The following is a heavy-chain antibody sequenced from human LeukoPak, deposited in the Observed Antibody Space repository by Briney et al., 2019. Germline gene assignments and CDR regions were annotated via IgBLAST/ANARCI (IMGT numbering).Heavy chain of an antibody. Sequence: GGSLRLSCTSSGFIFSSHWMNWVRQAPGKGPEWVANIKYDGSEQYYVDSVKGRFSISRDNTKNLLYLQMNSLRADDTAVYYCVKSRRVGANQRGLFDYWGQGTLVTVSP. CDR3: VKSRRVGANQRGLFDY. V-gene: IGHV3-7*03. CDR2: IKYDGSEQ. J-gene: IGHJ4*02. CDR1: GFIFSSHW. D-gene: IGHD1-26*01.